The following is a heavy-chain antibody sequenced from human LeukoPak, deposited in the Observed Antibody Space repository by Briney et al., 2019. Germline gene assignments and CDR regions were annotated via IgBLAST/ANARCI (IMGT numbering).Heavy chain of an antibody. Sequence: PGGSLRLSCAASAFTFSDYYMSWIRQAPGKGLEWVSYISSSGSTIYYADSVKGRFTISRDNAKKSLYLQMNSLRAEDTAVYYCASDKAASGKFDYWGQGTLVTVSS. V-gene: IGHV3-11*04. CDR1: AFTFSDYY. CDR2: ISSSGSTI. D-gene: IGHD6-13*01. J-gene: IGHJ4*02. CDR3: ASDKAASGKFDY.